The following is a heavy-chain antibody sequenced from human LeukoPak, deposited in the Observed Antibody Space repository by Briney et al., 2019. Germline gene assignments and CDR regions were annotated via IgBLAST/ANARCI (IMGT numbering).Heavy chain of an antibody. V-gene: IGHV1-69*04. J-gene: IGHJ4*02. Sequence: GSSVKVSCKASGGTFSSYAISWVRQAPGQGLEWMGRIIPILGIANYAQKFQGRVTITADKPTSTAYMELSSLRSEDTAVYYCARVLGYKPFDYWGQGTLVTVSS. D-gene: IGHD3-10*01. CDR3: ARVLGYKPFDY. CDR2: IIPILGIA. CDR1: GGTFSSYA.